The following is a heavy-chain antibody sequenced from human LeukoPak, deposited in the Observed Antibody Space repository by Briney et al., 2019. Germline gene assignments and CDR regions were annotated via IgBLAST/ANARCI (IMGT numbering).Heavy chain of an antibody. CDR1: GGSISSGSYY. J-gene: IGHJ4*02. CDR2: IYTSGST. D-gene: IGHD2-2*01. V-gene: IGHV4-61*02. CDR3: ARASLDY. Sequence: SETLSLTCTVSGGSISSGSYYLSWIRQPAGKGLEWIGRIYTSGSTNYNPSLKSRVTMSVDTSKNQFSLKLSSVTAADTAVYYCARASLDYWGQGTLVTVSS.